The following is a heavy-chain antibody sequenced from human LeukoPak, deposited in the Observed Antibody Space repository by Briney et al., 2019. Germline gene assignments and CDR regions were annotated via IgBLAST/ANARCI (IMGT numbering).Heavy chain of an antibody. CDR2: INSDGSST. CDR1: GFTFSSYR. CDR3: AGDPTVLWFGELLPLDY. D-gene: IGHD3-10*01. J-gene: IGHJ4*02. Sequence: GGSLRLSCAASGFTFSSYRMHWVRQAPGKGLVWVSRINSDGSSTSYADSVKGRFTISRDNAKDTLYLQMNSLRAEDTAVYLCAGDPTVLWFGELLPLDYWGQGTLVTVSS. V-gene: IGHV3-74*01.